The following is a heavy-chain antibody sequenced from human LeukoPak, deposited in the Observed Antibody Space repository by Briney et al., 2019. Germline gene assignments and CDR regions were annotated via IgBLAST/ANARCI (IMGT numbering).Heavy chain of an antibody. V-gene: IGHV3-74*01. D-gene: IGHD5-12*01. CDR3: ARDVGYSGYDSCFDY. Sequence: GGSLRLSCAASGFTFSSYWMHWVRQAPGKGLVWVSRINSDGSSTSYADSVKGRFTISRDNAKNTLYLQMNSLRAEDTAVYYCARDVGYSGYDSCFDYRGQGTLVTVSS. J-gene: IGHJ4*02. CDR2: INSDGSST. CDR1: GFTFSSYW.